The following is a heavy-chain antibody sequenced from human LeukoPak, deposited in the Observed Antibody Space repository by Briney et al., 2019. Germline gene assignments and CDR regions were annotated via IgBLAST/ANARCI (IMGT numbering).Heavy chain of an antibody. Sequence: ASVKVSCKASGYTFTSYDINWVRQATGQGLEWMGWMNPNSGNTGYAQKFQGRVTITRNTSISTAYMELSSLRSEDTAVYYCARVPKPNRHTVVTYFDYWGQGTLVTVSS. CDR3: ARVPKPNRHTVVTYFDY. CDR1: GYTFTSYD. V-gene: IGHV1-8*03. J-gene: IGHJ4*02. CDR2: MNPNSGNT. D-gene: IGHD4-23*01.